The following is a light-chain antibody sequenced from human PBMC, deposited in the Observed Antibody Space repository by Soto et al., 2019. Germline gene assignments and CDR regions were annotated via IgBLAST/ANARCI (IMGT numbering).Light chain of an antibody. CDR3: SSYTSSSVV. CDR2: EVS. V-gene: IGLV2-14*01. J-gene: IGLJ2*01. CDR1: SSDVGGYNY. Sequence: QSALTQPASVSGSPGQSITISCTGTSSDVGGYNYVSWYQQHPGKAPKLMIYEVSNRPSGVSNRFSGSKSGNTASLTISGLQAEDEADYYCSSYTSSSVVFGRGTQLTVL.